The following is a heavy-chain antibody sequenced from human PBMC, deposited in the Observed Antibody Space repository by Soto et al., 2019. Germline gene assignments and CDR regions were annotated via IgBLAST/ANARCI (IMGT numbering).Heavy chain of an antibody. V-gene: IGHV3-21*01. J-gene: IGHJ6*02. Sequence: PGGPLRLSCAASGFTFSSYSMNWVRQAPGKGLEWVSSISSSSSYIYYADSVKGRFTISRDNAKNSLYLQMNSLRAEDTAVYYCARSQGRATSYYDFWSGNQYYYYYGMDVWGQGTTVTVSS. CDR1: GFTFSSYS. CDR3: ARSQGRATSYYDFWSGNQYYYYYGMDV. CDR2: ISSSSSYI. D-gene: IGHD3-3*01.